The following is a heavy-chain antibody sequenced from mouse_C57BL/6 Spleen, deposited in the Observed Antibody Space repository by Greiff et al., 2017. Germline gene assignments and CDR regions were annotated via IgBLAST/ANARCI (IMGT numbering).Heavy chain of an antibody. CDR3: ARGGGSSRYAMDY. Sequence: EVKLVESEGGLVQPGSSMKLSCTASGFTFSDYYMAWVRQVPEKGLEWVANINYDGSSTYYLDSLKSRFIISRDNAKNILYLQMSSLKSEDTATYYCARGGGSSRYAMDYWGQGTSVTVSS. J-gene: IGHJ4*01. CDR1: GFTFSDYY. CDR2: INYDGSST. D-gene: IGHD1-1*01. V-gene: IGHV5-16*01.